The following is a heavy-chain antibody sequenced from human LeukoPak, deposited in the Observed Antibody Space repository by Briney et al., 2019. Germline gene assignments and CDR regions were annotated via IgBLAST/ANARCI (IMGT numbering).Heavy chain of an antibody. V-gene: IGHV4-4*07. CDR2: FYIGGIT. D-gene: IGHD2-15*01. CDR1: GDSISSYY. Sequence: PSETLSLTCTVSGDSISSYYWSWIRQPAGKGMEWIGRFYIGGITNYNPSLKSRVTMSVDTSKNQFSLRLTSMTAADTAVYYCARVKPGGSSTSFDPWDQGTLVTVSS. J-gene: IGHJ5*02. CDR3: ARVKPGGSSTSFDP.